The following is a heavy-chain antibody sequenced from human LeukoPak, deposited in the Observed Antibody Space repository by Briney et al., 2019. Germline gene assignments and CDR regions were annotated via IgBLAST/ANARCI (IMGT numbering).Heavy chain of an antibody. D-gene: IGHD3-16*01. J-gene: IGHJ4*02. Sequence: GGSLRLSCAASGFTFGVYYMTWIRQAPGRGLEPLSFISPTGDIIRYVDSVKGRFTISRANAKSSMYLEMNSLRAEDTAVYYCAREHWAAPDHWGQGTLVTVSP. CDR1: GFTFGVYY. V-gene: IGHV3-11*01. CDR3: AREHWAAPDH. CDR2: ISPTGDII.